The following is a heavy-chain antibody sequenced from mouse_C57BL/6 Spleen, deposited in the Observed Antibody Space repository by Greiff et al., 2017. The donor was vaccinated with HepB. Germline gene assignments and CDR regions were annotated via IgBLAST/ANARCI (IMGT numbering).Heavy chain of an antibody. J-gene: IGHJ4*01. D-gene: IGHD1-1*01. CDR3: ARDDGPPLYYYGSYAMDY. CDR2: ISDGGSYT. CDR1: GFTFSSYA. Sequence: EVKLVESGGGLVKPGGSLKLSCAASGFTFSSYAMSWVRQTPEKRLEWVATISDGGSYTYYPDNVKGRFTISRDNAKNNLYLQMSHLKSEDTAMYYCARDDGPPLYYYGSYAMDYWGQGTSVTVSS. V-gene: IGHV5-4*01.